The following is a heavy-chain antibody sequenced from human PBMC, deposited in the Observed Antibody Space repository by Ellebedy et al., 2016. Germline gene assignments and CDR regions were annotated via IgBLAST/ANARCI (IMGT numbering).Heavy chain of an antibody. CDR2: ISGSGGRT. J-gene: IGHJ4*01. V-gene: IGHV3-23*01. CDR1: GFSFSSFA. D-gene: IGHD3-10*01. CDR3: VRVAGSMSAQEFDS. Sequence: ESLKISCAAPGFSFSSFAASWVRQAPGKGLEWVAVISGSGGRTHYADSVKGRFTISRDNSKSTLSLQMNSLRAEDTALYYCVRVAGSMSAQEFDSWGHGTLVTVSS.